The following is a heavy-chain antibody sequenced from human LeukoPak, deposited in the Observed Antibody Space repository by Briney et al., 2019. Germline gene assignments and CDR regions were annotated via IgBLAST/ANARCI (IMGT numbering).Heavy chain of an antibody. Sequence: ASVKVSCKASGGTFSSYAISWVRQAPGQGLEWMGRIIPILGIANYAQKFQGRVTITADKSTSTAYMELSSLRSEDTAVYYCARGGSGSYYYYYGMDVWGQGTTVTVSS. CDR1: GGTFSSYA. J-gene: IGHJ6*02. CDR2: IIPILGIA. D-gene: IGHD1-26*01. CDR3: ARGGSGSYYYYYGMDV. V-gene: IGHV1-69*04.